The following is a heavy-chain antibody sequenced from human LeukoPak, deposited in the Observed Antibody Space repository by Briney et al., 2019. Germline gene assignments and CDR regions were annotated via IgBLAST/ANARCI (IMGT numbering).Heavy chain of an antibody. J-gene: IGHJ5*02. CDR2: IYYSGTT. CDR3: ARLGYGDYPNWFDP. V-gene: IGHV4-31*03. D-gene: IGHD4-17*01. Sequence: SETLSLTRTVSGGSISSGGYHWSWIRQHPGKGLEWIGYIYYSGTTSYNPSLKSRVTISVDTSKKKFSLKVSSVTVADTAVYYWARLGYGDYPNWFDPWGQGTLVTVSS. CDR1: GGSISSGGYH.